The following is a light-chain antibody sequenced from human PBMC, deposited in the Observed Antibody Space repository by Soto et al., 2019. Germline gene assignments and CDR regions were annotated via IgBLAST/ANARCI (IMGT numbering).Light chain of an antibody. CDR1: QSIRYW. CDR3: QKRSNWHRT. CDR2: AAS. J-gene: IGKJ1*01. Sequence: DIQMPQSPSTLSSSVVYRATITCRASQSIRYWLAWYQQKPGKAPELLIYAASSLESGVKSRFSGSVSGTEFTLTISSLEPEDFEAYYCQKRSNWHRTCGHGTTVDIK. V-gene: IGKV1-5*01.